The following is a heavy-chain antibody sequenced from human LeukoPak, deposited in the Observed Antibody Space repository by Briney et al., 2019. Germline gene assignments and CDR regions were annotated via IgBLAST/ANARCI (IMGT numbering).Heavy chain of an antibody. V-gene: IGHV4-34*01. CDR3: ASTERCSTTCPLDY. D-gene: IGHD2-2*01. CDR1: GESFSGYY. CDR2: INHSGST. J-gene: IGHJ4*02. Sequence: PSETLSLTCTVYGESFSGYYWSGIHQPPGQGLEWIGEINHSGSTHYNPSLKSRVTISLDTSKNQFSLKLSSVTAADTAVYYCASTERCSTTCPLDYWGQGTLVTVSS.